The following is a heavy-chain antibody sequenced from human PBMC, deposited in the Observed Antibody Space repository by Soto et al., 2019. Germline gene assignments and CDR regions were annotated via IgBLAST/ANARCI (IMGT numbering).Heavy chain of an antibody. Sequence: SEALAVGCAVYVGFFSVYYWSWIRQPPGKGLDLIGEINHSGSTNYNPSLKSRVTISVDTSKNQFSLRLSSVTAADTAVYYCARGRGRRARHKNTRSSWYPGWWFDRWGQGTMVTVSS. V-gene: IGHV4-34*01. D-gene: IGHD6-13*01. CDR3: ARGRGRRARHKNTRSSWYPGWWFDR. J-gene: IGHJ5*02. CDR2: INHSGST. CDR1: VGFFSVYY.